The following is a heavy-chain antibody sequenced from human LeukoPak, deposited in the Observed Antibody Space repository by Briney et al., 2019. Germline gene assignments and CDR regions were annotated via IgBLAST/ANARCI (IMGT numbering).Heavy chain of an antibody. CDR1: GFTFSSYG. D-gene: IGHD6-13*01. CDR2: ISYDGSNK. CDR3: AKGAAIGIYANFDY. Sequence: PGGSLRLSCAASGFTFSSYGMHWVRQAPGKGLEWVAVISYDGSNKYYADSVKGRFTISRDNSKNTLYVQMNSLRAEDTAVYYCAKGAAIGIYANFDYWGQGTLVTVSS. V-gene: IGHV3-30*18. J-gene: IGHJ4*02.